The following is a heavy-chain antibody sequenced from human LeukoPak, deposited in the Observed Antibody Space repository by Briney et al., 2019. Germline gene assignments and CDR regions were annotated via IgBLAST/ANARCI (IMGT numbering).Heavy chain of an antibody. J-gene: IGHJ4*02. CDR1: GFTFSSYG. V-gene: IGHV3-23*01. CDR3: AKGNPLYYYDSSFDY. D-gene: IGHD3-22*01. CDR2: ISGSGGST. Sequence: GGTLRLSCAASGFTFSSYGMSWVRQAPGKGLEWVSAISGSGGSTYYADSVKGRFTISRDNSKNTLYLQMNSLRAEDTAVYYCAKGNPLYYYDSSFDYWGQGTLVTVSS.